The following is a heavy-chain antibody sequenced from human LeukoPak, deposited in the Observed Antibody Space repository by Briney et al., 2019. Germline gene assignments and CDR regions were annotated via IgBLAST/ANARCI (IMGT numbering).Heavy chain of an antibody. Sequence: SETLSLTCAVYGGSFSGYYWSWIRQPPGKGLEWIGSIYYSGSTYYNPSLKSRATISVDTSKNQFSLKLSSVTAADTAVYYCASQPDIVVVPAASSGAFDIWGQGTMVTVSS. J-gene: IGHJ3*02. CDR3: ASQPDIVVVPAASSGAFDI. V-gene: IGHV4-34*01. D-gene: IGHD2-2*01. CDR1: GGSFSGYY. CDR2: IYYSGST.